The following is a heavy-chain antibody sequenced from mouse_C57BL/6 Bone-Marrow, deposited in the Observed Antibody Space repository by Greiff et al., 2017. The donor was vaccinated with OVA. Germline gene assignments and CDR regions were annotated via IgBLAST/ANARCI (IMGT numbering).Heavy chain of an antibody. J-gene: IGHJ2*01. D-gene: IGHD2-1*01. CDR3: ARDGNIDY. CDR2: IDPSDSYT. Sequence: VQLQQPGAELVMPGASVKLSCKASGYTFTSYWMHWVKQRPGQGLAWIGEIDPSDSYTNYNQKFKGKSTLTVDKSSSTAYMQLSSLTSEDSAVYYCARDGNIDYWGQGTTLTVSS. CDR1: GYTFTSYW. V-gene: IGHV1-69*01.